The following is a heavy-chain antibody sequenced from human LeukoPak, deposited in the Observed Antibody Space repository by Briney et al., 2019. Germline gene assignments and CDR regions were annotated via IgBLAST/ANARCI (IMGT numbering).Heavy chain of an antibody. CDR3: ARAGPVGATLH. V-gene: IGHV4-59*01. J-gene: IGHJ4*02. D-gene: IGHD1-26*01. CDR2: IHYSGST. CDR1: GGSISSYY. Sequence: SETLSLTCTVSGGSISSYYWSWIRQPPGKGLEWIAYIHYSGSTNYNPSLKSRVTISVDTSKNQFSLKVNSVTAADTAVYYCARAGPVGATLHWGQGTLVTVSS.